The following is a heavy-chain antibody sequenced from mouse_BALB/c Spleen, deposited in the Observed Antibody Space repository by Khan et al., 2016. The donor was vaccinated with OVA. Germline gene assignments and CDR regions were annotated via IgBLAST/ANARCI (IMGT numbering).Heavy chain of an antibody. J-gene: IGHJ3*01. CDR2: IDPENGNT. CDR3: TRSGDAAWFPY. Sequence: VQLQQSGAELVRPGALVKLSCKASGFNIKDYYIHWVKQRPEQGLEWIGWIDPENGNTIYDPKFQGKASIPADTSSNTAYLQLSSLTSEDTAVYYCTRSGDAAWFPYWGQGTLVTVSA. D-gene: IGHD3-1*01. V-gene: IGHV14-1*02. CDR1: GFNIKDYY.